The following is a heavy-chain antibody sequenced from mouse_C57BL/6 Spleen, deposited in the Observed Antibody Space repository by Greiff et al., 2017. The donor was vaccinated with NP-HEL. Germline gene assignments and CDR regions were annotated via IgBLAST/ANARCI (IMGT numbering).Heavy chain of an antibody. CDR3: ARCNYGSRGAMDY. D-gene: IGHD1-1*01. J-gene: IGHJ4*01. Sequence: VQLQQPGTELVKPGASVKLSCKASGYTFTSYWMHWVKQRPGQGLEWIGNINPSNGGTNYNEKFKSKATLTVDKSSSTAYMQLSSLTSEDSAVYYCARCNYGSRGAMDYWGQGTSVTVSS. V-gene: IGHV1-53*01. CDR1: GYTFTSYW. CDR2: INPSNGGT.